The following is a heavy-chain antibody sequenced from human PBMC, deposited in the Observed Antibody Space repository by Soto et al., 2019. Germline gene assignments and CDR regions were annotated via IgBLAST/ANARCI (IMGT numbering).Heavy chain of an antibody. CDR3: GRGSPPVDY. J-gene: IGHJ4*02. CDR1: GYTFTSYG. CDR2: ISAYNGNT. Sequence: QVQLVQSGAEVKKPGASVKVSCKASGYTFTSYGISWVRQAPGQGLEWMGWISAYNGNTNYAQKVQGRVTMTTDTSTRTAYMELRSLRSDDPGGDFRGRGSPPVDYWGQGTLVTVSS. V-gene: IGHV1-18*01.